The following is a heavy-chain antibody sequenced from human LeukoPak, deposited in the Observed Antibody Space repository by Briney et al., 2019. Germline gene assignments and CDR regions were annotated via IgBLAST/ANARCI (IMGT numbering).Heavy chain of an antibody. D-gene: IGHD3-3*01. CDR3: ARSARLMKGVVEVTALDD. V-gene: IGHV3-48*04. J-gene: IGHJ4*02. CDR1: EFTFSSYG. CDR2: LSSSGSAF. Sequence: GGTLRLSCAASEFTFSSYGMSWVRQAPGKGLEWIAYLSSSGSAFSYADSVKGRFTIARDNAKNSVYLEMNSLRADDTAVYYCARSARLMKGVVEVTALDDWGQGTLVTVSS.